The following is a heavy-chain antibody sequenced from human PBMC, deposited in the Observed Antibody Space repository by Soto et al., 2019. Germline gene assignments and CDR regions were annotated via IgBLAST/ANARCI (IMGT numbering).Heavy chain of an antibody. CDR3: ARLRRRYGGRPGPSDY. J-gene: IGHJ4*02. D-gene: IGHD1-26*01. CDR2: INHSGST. V-gene: IGHV4-34*01. CDR1: GGSFSGYY. Sequence: SETLSLTCAVYGGSFSGYYWSWIRQPPGKGLEWIGEINHSGSTNYNPSLKSRVTISVDTSKNQFSLKLGSVTAADTAVYYCARLRRRYGGRPGPSDYWGQGTLVTVSS.